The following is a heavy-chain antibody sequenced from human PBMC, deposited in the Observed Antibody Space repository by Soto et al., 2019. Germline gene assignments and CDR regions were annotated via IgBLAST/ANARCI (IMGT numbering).Heavy chain of an antibody. D-gene: IGHD5-18*01. V-gene: IGHV1-2*02. J-gene: IGHJ4*02. CDR3: ARVRTGYSYGYYFDY. CDR2: INPNSGGT. CDR1: GYTFTGYY. Sequence: ASVKVSCKASGYTFTGYYMHWVRQAPGQGLEWMGWINPNSGGTNYAQKFQGRVTMTRDTSISTAYMELSRLRSDDTAVYYCARVRTGYSYGYYFDYWGQGTLVTVS.